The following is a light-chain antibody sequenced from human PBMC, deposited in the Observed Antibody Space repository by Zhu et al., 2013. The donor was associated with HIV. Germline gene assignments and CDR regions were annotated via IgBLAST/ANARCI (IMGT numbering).Light chain of an antibody. J-gene: IGKJ1*01. CDR1: QSVSSSY. Sequence: PGERVTLSCRASQSVSSSYLTWYQQKPGQAPRLLIYGASTRATSIPARFSGSGSGTDFTLTISSLQPEDFAVYYCQQDYNLPWTFGQGTKVEIK. CDR2: GAS. V-gene: IGKV3D-7*01. CDR3: QQDYNLPWT.